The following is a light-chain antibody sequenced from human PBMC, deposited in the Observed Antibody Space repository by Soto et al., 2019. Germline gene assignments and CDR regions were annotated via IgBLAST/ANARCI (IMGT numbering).Light chain of an antibody. Sequence: QSVLTQPASVSAAPGQSITISCIGTYRDVGKYKHVSWYQPLPGKAQNLILYDASDRPTGISPRFSGSKSGNTASVTITGLQAADEAYYSCSSYTGASNLYICGTGTKVTVL. CDR1: YRDVGKYKH. CDR2: DAS. J-gene: IGLJ1*01. CDR3: SSYTGASNLYI. V-gene: IGLV2-14*01.